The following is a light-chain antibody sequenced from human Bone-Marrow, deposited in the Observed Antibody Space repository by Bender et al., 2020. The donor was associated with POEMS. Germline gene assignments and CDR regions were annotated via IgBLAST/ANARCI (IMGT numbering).Light chain of an antibody. J-gene: IGLJ3*02. CDR3: ATWDDSLNVWV. CDR2: NNS. Sequence: QSVLTQPPSASGTPGQRVTISCSGSSSKFGSYPVNWYQQLPGAAPKLVIFNNSQRPSGVPDRFSGPNSGTSASLAISGLLSDDEADFYCATWDDSLNVWVFGGGTKLTVL. V-gene: IGLV1-44*01. CDR1: SSKFGSYP.